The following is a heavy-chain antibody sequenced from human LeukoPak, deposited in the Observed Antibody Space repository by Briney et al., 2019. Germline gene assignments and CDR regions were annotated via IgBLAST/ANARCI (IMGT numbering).Heavy chain of an antibody. D-gene: IGHD3-22*01. CDR1: GFTFSSYW. V-gene: IGHV3-74*01. Sequence: GGSLRLSCAASGFTFSSYWMHWVRQAPGKGLVWVSHINSDGGSTTYADSVKGRFTISRDNAKNTLYLQMNNLRAEDTAVYYCTRRYYDSNDYWGQGTLVTVSS. J-gene: IGHJ4*02. CDR3: TRRYYDSNDY. CDR2: INSDGGST.